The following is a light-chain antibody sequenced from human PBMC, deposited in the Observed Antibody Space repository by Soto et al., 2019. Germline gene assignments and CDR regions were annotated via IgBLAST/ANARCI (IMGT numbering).Light chain of an antibody. Sequence: QSALTQPPSASGSPGQSVTISCTGTKNDIGVYDFVSWYQHHPGKAPRLIIYEVVQRPSAAPDRFSGSKSGNTASLTVSGLQAADEGDYFCKSYAGSNTYVFGSGTKLTVL. CDR2: EVV. V-gene: IGLV2-8*01. CDR1: KNDIGVYDF. CDR3: KSYAGSNTYV. J-gene: IGLJ1*01.